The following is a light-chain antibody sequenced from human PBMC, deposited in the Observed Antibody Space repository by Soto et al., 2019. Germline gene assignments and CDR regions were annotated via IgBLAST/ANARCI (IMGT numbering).Light chain of an antibody. CDR3: SSWDDSLSGWF. CDR2: SNN. J-gene: IGLJ2*01. V-gene: IGLV1-44*01. Sequence: QSVLTQPPSASGTPGQTVTISCSGNSSNIGSKTVNWYQQLPGTAPKLVIYSNNRRPSGVPDRFSGSKSGTSASLAISGLQSEGEAEYYCSSWDDSLSGWFFGGGTKVTVL. CDR1: SSNIGSKT.